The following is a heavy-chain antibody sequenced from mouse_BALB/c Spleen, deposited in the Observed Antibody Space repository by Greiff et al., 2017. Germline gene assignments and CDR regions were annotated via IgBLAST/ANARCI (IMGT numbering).Heavy chain of an antibody. J-gene: IGHJ2*01. D-gene: IGHD2-10*02. CDR2: ISSGGGST. CDR1: GFAFSSYD. Sequence: EVMLVESGGGLVKPGGSLKLSCAASGFAFSSYDMSWVRQTPEKRLEWVAYISSGGGSTYYPDTVKGRFTISRDNAKNTLYLQMSSLKSEDTAMYYCARHQKYGNYVDYWGQGTTLTVSS. CDR3: ARHQKYGNYVDY. V-gene: IGHV5-12-1*01.